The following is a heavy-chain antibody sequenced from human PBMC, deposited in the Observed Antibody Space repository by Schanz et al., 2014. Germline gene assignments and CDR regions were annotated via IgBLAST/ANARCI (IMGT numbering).Heavy chain of an antibody. CDR1: GFRFDDYA. Sequence: EVQLVESGGGLVQPGRSLRLSCVASGFRFDDYAMHWVRQAPGKGLEWVSGMSWNAGSLGYGDSVKGRFTISRDNAKNSLYLQMNSLRAEDAALYFCARDTAQSCIGPSYFENFQHWGQGALVAVSS. CDR2: MSWNAGSL. CDR3: ARDTAQSCIGPSYFENFQH. J-gene: IGHJ1*01. D-gene: IGHD2-2*01. V-gene: IGHV3-9*01.